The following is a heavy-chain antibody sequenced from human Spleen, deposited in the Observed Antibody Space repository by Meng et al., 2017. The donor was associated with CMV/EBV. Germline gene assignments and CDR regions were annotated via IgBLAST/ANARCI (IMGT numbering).Heavy chain of an antibody. J-gene: IGHJ6*02. Sequence: SETLSLTCTVSGYSISSGYYWGWIRQPPGKGLEWIGSIYHSGSTYYNPSLKSRVTISVDTSKNQFSLKLSSVTAADTAVYYCARKVTTGTTGDHSYTMDVWGQGTTVTVSS. CDR1: GYSISSGYY. CDR3: ARKVTTGTTGDHSYTMDV. CDR2: IYHSGST. D-gene: IGHD1-1*01. V-gene: IGHV4-38-2*02.